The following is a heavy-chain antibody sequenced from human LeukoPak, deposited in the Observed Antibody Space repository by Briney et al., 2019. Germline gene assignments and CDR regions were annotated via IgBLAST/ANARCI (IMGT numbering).Heavy chain of an antibody. J-gene: IGHJ6*03. Sequence: SETLSLTCAVYGGSFSGYYWSWIRQPPGKGLEWIGEINHSGSTNYNPSIKSRVTISVDTSKNQFSLKPSSVTAADTAVYYCARGRRYCSSTSCYHPYYYMDVWGKGATVTVSS. D-gene: IGHD2-2*01. CDR2: INHSGST. CDR1: GGSFSGYY. V-gene: IGHV4-34*01. CDR3: ARGRRYCSSTSCYHPYYYMDV.